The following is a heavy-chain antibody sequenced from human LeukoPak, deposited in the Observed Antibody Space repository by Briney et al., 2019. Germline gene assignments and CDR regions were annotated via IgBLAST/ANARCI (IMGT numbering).Heavy chain of an antibody. V-gene: IGHV1-18*01. J-gene: IGHJ4*02. D-gene: IGHD2-2*01. CDR1: GYTLTSYG. CDR3: ARDGAPAVVVPAAPGDY. CDR2: ISAYNGNT. Sequence: ASVKVSCKASGYTLTSYGISWVRQAPGQGLEWMGWISAYNGNTNYAQKLQGRVTMTTDTSTSTAYMELRSLRSDDTAVYYCARDGAPAVVVPAAPGDYWGQGTLVIVSS.